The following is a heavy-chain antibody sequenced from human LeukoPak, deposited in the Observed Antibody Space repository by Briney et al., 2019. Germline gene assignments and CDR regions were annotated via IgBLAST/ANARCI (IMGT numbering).Heavy chain of an antibody. CDR3: ARDSGGYVYDY. J-gene: IGHJ4*02. Sequence: PSETLSLTCTVSGGSISSYYWSWIRQPPGKGLEWIGYIYYSGSTNYNPSLKSRVTISVDTSKNQFSLKLSSVTAADTAVCYCARDSGGYVYDYWGQGTLVTVSS. CDR2: IYYSGST. CDR1: GGSISSYY. D-gene: IGHD5-12*01. V-gene: IGHV4-59*01.